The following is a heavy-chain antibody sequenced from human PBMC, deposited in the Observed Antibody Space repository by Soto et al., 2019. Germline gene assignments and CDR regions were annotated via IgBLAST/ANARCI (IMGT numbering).Heavy chain of an antibody. Sequence: QVQLVQSGAEVKKPGASVKVSCKASGYTFTSYGISWVRQAPGQGLEWMGWISAYNGNTNYAQKLQGRVTMNTDTYTSTAYMELRSLRSDDTAVYYCARGHNRVWSGLNDAFDSCGQGTMVTVSS. J-gene: IGHJ3*02. CDR3: ARGHNRVWSGLNDAFDS. V-gene: IGHV1-18*01. CDR2: ISAYNGNT. CDR1: GYTFTSYG. D-gene: IGHD3-3*01.